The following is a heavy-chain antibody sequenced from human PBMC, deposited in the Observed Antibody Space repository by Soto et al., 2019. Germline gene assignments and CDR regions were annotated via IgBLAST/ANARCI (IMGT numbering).Heavy chain of an antibody. V-gene: IGHV3-7*04. D-gene: IGHD3-10*01. Sequence: PGGSLRLSCAVSGFTFNGYWMTWVRQAPGKGLEWVANMNQDGSEKYYVDSVKGRFTISRDNAKNSLYLQMSSLRVEDTAVYYCARAGELWFGQSYFDYGGQGPLVTVS. J-gene: IGHJ4*02. CDR1: GFTFNGYW. CDR3: ARAGELWFGQSYFDY. CDR2: MNQDGSEK.